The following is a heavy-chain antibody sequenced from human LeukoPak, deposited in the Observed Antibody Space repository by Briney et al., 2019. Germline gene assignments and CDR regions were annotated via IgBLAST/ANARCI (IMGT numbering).Heavy chain of an antibody. J-gene: IGHJ5*02. CDR2: INHSGST. CDR1: GGSFSGYY. CDR3: GPYGSGSYVGWFDP. Sequence: SETLSLTCAVYGGSFSGYYWSWIRQPPGKGLEWIGEINHSGSTSYNPSLKSRVTISVDTSKNQFSLKLSSVTAADTAVYYCGPYGSGSYVGWFDPWGQGTLVTVSS. D-gene: IGHD3-10*01. V-gene: IGHV4-34*01.